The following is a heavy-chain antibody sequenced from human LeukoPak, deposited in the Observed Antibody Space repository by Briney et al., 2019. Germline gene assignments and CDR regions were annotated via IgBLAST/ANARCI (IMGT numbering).Heavy chain of an antibody. D-gene: IGHD1-26*01. CDR1: GGSISSYY. V-gene: IGHV4-4*07. Sequence: PSETLSLTCTVSGGSISSYYWSWIRQPAGKGLEWIGRIYTSGSTNYNPSLKSRVTMSVDTSKNQFSLKLSSVTAADTAVYYCARASGGVGARISYYYYYGMDVWGQGTTVTVSS. CDR2: IYTSGST. J-gene: IGHJ6*02. CDR3: ARASGGVGARISYYYYYGMDV.